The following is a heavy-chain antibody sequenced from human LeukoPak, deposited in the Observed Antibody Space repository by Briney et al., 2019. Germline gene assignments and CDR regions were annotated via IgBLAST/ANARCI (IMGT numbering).Heavy chain of an antibody. J-gene: IGHJ3*02. CDR2: ISYDGSNK. V-gene: IGHV3-30*18. CDR3: AKEFSGAFDI. CDR1: GFTFSSYG. Sequence: GGSLRLSCAASGFTFSSYGMHWVCQAPGKGLEWVAVISYDGSNKYYADSVKGRFTISRDNSKNTLYLQMNSLRAEDTAVYYCAKEFSGAFDIWGQGTMVTVSS.